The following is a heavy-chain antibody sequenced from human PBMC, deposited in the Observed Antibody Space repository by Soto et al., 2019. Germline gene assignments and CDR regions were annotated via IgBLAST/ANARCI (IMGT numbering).Heavy chain of an antibody. CDR3: AKFDYGDYGYYYYGMDV. V-gene: IGHV3-23*01. Sequence: PGGSLRLSCAGSGFTFSSYAVSWVRQAPGKGLEWVSVISGSGGSTYYADSVKGRFTISRGNSKNTLYLQLNTLRAEDTAVYYCAKFDYGDYGYYYYGMDVWGQGTTVTVSS. D-gene: IGHD4-17*01. J-gene: IGHJ6*02. CDR2: ISGSGGST. CDR1: GFTFSSYA.